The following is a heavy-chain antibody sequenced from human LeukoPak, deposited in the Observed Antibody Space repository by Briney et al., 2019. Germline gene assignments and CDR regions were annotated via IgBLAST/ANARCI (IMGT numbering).Heavy chain of an antibody. D-gene: IGHD2-15*01. CDR3: AREGVGYPDAFDI. V-gene: IGHV3-53*01. CDR1: GFIVSNNY. J-gene: IGHJ3*02. CDR2: FYSGGST. Sequence: PGGSLRLSCAASGFIVSNNYMSWVRQAPGKGLEGVSVFYSGGSTYYADSVKGRFTSSRDNAKNTLYLQMNSLRAEDTAVYYCAREGVGYPDAFDIWGQGTMVTVSS.